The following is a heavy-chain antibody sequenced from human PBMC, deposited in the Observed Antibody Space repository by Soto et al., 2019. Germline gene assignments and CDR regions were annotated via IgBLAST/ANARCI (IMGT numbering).Heavy chain of an antibody. Sequence: SETLSLTCTVSGGSISSGDYYWSWIRQPPGKGLEWIGYIYYSGSTYYNPSLKSRVTISVDTSKNQFSLKLSSVTAADTAVYYCARDGSGSYYQYYYGMDVWGQGTTVTVSS. J-gene: IGHJ6*02. CDR3: ARDGSGSYYQYYYGMDV. D-gene: IGHD3-10*01. V-gene: IGHV4-30-4*01. CDR1: GGSISSGDYY. CDR2: IYYSGST.